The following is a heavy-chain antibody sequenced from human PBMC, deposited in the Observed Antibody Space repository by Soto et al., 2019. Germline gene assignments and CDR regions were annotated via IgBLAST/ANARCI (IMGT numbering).Heavy chain of an antibody. CDR1: GGSFRDNY. D-gene: IGHD3-10*01. CDR2: ISPRGTT. CDR3: ATSFWFGTQPEI. V-gene: IGHV4-34*01. Sequence: QVQLQQWGAGLLKPSETLSLSCAVSGGSFRDNYWTWFRQPPGKGLEWIGEISPRGTTKSTPSLKRRATISVATSKTQISLKVTSVTAAATSVYYCATSFWFGTQPEIWGQGTLVTVSS. J-gene: IGHJ4*02.